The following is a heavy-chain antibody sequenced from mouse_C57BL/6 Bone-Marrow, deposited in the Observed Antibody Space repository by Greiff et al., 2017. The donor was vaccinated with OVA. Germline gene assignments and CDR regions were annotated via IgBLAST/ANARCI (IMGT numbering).Heavy chain of an antibody. CDR1: GYTFTSYW. V-gene: IGHV1-5*01. CDR3: TPLITTVVAPDY. J-gene: IGHJ2*01. D-gene: IGHD1-1*01. Sequence: VQLQQSGTVLARPGASVKMSCKTSGYTFTSYWMHWVKQRPGQGLEWIGAIYPGNSDTSYNQKFKGKAKLTAVTSASTAYMELSSLTNEDSAVYYCTPLITTVVAPDYWGKGTTLTVSS. CDR2: IYPGNSDT.